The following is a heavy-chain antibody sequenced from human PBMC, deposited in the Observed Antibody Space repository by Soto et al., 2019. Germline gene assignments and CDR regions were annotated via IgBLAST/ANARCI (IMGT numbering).Heavy chain of an antibody. Sequence: QVQLRHWGAGLLKPSETLSLTCVVSGGSFTDYKWTWIRQSPEKGLEWIGEIRHTGDTDSKPSLRSRLTMSLDTSKNQFSLHLSSVTSADTAVYFCAGGPDYGDYDAWGQGTLVTVSS. CDR3: AGGPDYGDYDA. CDR2: IRHTGDT. J-gene: IGHJ5*02. CDR1: GGSFTDYK. V-gene: IGHV4-34*01. D-gene: IGHD4-17*01.